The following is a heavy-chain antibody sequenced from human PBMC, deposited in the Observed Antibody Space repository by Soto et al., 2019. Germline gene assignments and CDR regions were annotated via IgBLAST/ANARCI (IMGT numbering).Heavy chain of an antibody. CDR3: ARAPRITIFGVVQHNYYMDV. D-gene: IGHD3-3*01. CDR2: IYYSGST. V-gene: IGHV4-59*08. CDR1: GGSISSYY. Sequence: LSLTCTVSGGSISSYYWSWIRQPPGKGLEWIGYIYYSGSTNYNPSLKSRVTISVDASKNQFSLKLSSVTAADTAVYYCARAPRITIFGVVQHNYYMDVWGKGTTVTVSS. J-gene: IGHJ6*03.